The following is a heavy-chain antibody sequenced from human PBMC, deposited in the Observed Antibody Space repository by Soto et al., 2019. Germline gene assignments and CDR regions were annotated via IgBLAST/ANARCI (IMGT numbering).Heavy chain of an antibody. Sequence: GGPLIPPCAASGFPYSSYEMNGVRQAPGKGLEWVSYISSSGSTIYYADPVKGRFTISRDNAKNSLYLQMNSLRAEDTAVYYCARAARRYFDYWGQGTLVTVSS. CDR2: ISSSGSTI. J-gene: IGHJ4*02. V-gene: IGHV3-48*03. CDR1: GFPYSSYE. CDR3: ARAARRYFDY.